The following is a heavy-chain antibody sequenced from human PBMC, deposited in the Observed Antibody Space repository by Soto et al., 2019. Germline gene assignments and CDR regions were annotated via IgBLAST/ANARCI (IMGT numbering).Heavy chain of an antibody. V-gene: IGHV4-34*01. Sequence: LSLTCAVYGGSFSGYYWSWIRQPTGKGLEWIGEINHSGSTNYNPSLKSRVTISVDTSKNQFALKLSSVTAADTAVYYCARGGGHVYYYGSGSYYKKQNWFDPWGQGTLVTVSS. J-gene: IGHJ5*02. CDR1: GGSFSGYY. CDR2: INHSGST. D-gene: IGHD3-10*01. CDR3: ARGGGHVYYYGSGSYYKKQNWFDP.